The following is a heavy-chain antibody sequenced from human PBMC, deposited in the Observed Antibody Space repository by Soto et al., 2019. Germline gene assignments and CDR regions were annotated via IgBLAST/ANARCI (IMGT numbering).Heavy chain of an antibody. D-gene: IGHD3-22*01. Sequence: QVQLVQSGAEVKKPGASVKVSCKASGYTFTSYDINWVRQATGQGLEWMGWMNPNSGNTGYAQKFRGRVTMTRNTSISTAYMEPSSLRSEDTAVYYCAREKSSGNYNDYWGQGTLVTVSS. V-gene: IGHV1-8*01. CDR2: MNPNSGNT. CDR1: GYTFTSYD. J-gene: IGHJ4*02. CDR3: AREKSSGNYNDY.